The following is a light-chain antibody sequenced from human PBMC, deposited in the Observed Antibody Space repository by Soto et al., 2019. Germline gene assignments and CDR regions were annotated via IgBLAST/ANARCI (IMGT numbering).Light chain of an antibody. J-gene: IGKJ5*01. CDR3: QQYNNWPPIT. Sequence: EIVMTQSPGTLSVSPGERVTLSCRASQSVSNKLAWYQQKLGQDPRLLIYRASTRATGIPARFSGSGSGTEFTLTISRLQSEYFAVYYCQQYNNWPPITLGQGTRLEIK. V-gene: IGKV3-15*01. CDR1: QSVSNK. CDR2: RAS.